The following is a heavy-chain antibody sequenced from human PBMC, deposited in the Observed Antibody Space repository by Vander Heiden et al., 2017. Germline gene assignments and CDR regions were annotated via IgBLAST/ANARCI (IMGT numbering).Heavy chain of an antibody. V-gene: IGHV5-51*01. CDR2: IYPGDSDT. D-gene: IGHD1-26*01. CDR1: GDSFTSYW. CDR3: ASTYSGSYGDAFDI. Sequence: EVQLVQSGAEVKKLGESVKSPRRGSGDSFTSYWIGCVRQMPGKGLGLMGIIYPGDSDTRYSPSFQGQVTISADKSISTAYLQWSSLKASDTAMYYCASTYSGSYGDAFDIWGQGTMVTVSS. J-gene: IGHJ3*02.